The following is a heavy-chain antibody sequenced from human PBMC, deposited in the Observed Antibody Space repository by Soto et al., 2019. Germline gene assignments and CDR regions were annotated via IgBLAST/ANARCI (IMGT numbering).Heavy chain of an antibody. CDR3: ARQPYRSYSSGWGYFDY. Sequence: SETLSLTCTVSGGSISSSSYYWGWIRQPPGKGLEWIGSIYYSGSTYYNPSLKSRVTISVDTSKNQFSLKLNSVTAADTAVYYCARQPYRSYSSGWGYFDYWGQGTLVTVSS. J-gene: IGHJ4*02. CDR1: GGSISSSSYY. D-gene: IGHD6-19*01. V-gene: IGHV4-39*01. CDR2: IYYSGST.